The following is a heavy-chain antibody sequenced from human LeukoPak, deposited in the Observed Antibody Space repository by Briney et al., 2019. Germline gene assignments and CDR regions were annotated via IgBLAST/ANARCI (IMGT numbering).Heavy chain of an antibody. CDR2: IIPIFGTA. Sequence: GASVKVSCKASGGTFSSYAISRVRPAPGQGLEWMGGIIPIFGTANFAQKFQGRVTITPDESTSTAYMELSSLRSEDTAVYYCARGALPGYDILTGYAPKNNWFDPWGQGTLVTVSS. D-gene: IGHD3-9*01. CDR1: GGTFSSYA. J-gene: IGHJ5*02. V-gene: IGHV1-69*13. CDR3: ARGALPGYDILTGYAPKNNWFDP.